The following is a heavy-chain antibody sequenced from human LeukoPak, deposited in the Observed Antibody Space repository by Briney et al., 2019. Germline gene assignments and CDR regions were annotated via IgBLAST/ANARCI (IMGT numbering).Heavy chain of an antibody. CDR1: GGSISSSSYY. Sequence: SETLSLTCTVSGGSISSSSYYWGWIRQPPGKGLEWIGEINHSGSTNYNPSLKSRVTISVDTSKNQFSLKLSSVTAADTAVYYCARGAPRLTTVTIRNPYYYYYGMDVWGQGTTVTVSS. V-gene: IGHV4-39*01. D-gene: IGHD4-4*01. J-gene: IGHJ6*02. CDR3: ARGAPRLTTVTIRNPYYYYYGMDV. CDR2: INHSGST.